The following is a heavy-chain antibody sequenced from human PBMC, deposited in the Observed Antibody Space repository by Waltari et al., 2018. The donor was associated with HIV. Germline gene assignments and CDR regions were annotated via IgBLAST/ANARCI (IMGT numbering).Heavy chain of an antibody. Sequence: QVQLQQWGAGLQKPSETLSLICAVYGGSFSGYYWTWIRQPPGKGLEWIGEINQSGTTYCNPSLKNRVAMSVDTFKNQVSLKLSSVTAADTALYYCARAPSMRPRGGAFDIWGQGTMVSVSS. J-gene: IGHJ3*02. CDR3: ARAPSMRPRGGAFDI. CDR2: INQSGTT. V-gene: IGHV4-34*01. D-gene: IGHD2-15*01. CDR1: GGSFSGYY.